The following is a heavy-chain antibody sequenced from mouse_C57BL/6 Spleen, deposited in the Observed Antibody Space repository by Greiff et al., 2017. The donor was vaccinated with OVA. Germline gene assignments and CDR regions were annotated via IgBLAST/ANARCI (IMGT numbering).Heavy chain of an antibody. Sequence: EVQLMASEGGLVQPGSSMKLSCTASGFTFSDYYMAWVRQVPDKGLEWVANINYDGSSTYYLDSLQSRFIISRDNAKNILYLQMSSLKSEDTATYYCARYSIYDRYWYFDVWGTGTTVTVSS. V-gene: IGHV5-16*01. J-gene: IGHJ1*03. CDR2: INYDGSST. CDR3: ARYSIYDRYWYFDV. CDR1: GFTFSDYY. D-gene: IGHD2-3*01.